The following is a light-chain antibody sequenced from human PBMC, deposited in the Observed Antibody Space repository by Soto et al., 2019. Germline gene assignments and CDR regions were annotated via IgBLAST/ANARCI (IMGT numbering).Light chain of an antibody. CDR1: QSVSSK. Sequence: EIVMAQSRTTPSVSPGERAAPSWRPSQSVSSKLAWYRQRPGQAPRLVIYDTSTRATGVPARFSGSGSGTEFTLTISSLQSEDFGVYYCQQYNDWFSITFGQGTRLEIK. CDR3: QQYNDWFSIT. CDR2: DTS. J-gene: IGKJ5*01. V-gene: IGKV3-15*01.